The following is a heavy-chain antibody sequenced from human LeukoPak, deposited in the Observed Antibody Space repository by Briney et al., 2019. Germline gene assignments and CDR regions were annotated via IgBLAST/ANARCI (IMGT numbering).Heavy chain of an antibody. D-gene: IGHD4-11*01. CDR2: IYTSGST. V-gene: IGHV4-39*02. Sequence: PSETLSLTRTVSGGSISSSSYYWGWTRQPPGKGLECIGSIYTSGSTNYHPPRKSRVPISVDTPKNHFSLKLSSLTAADTAVYYCARGFTVTTGPNWIDPWGQGTLVTVSS. CDR1: GGSISSSSYY. J-gene: IGHJ5*02. CDR3: ARGFTVTTGPNWIDP.